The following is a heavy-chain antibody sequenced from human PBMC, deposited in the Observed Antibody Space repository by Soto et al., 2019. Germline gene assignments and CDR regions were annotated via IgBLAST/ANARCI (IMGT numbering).Heavy chain of an antibody. J-gene: IGHJ2*01. D-gene: IGHD4-17*01. V-gene: IGHV1-3*01. Sequence: QVQVVQSGAEVKKPGASVKVSCKASGYTFTSYAMHWVRQAPGQRLEWMGWINPGDGNTKNSQKFQCRVTITRDTFASTADMQLSSQRSEDTAVYYCARGASSVTTFYFDLWGRGTLVTVSS. CDR2: INPGDGNT. CDR3: ARGASSVTTFYFDL. CDR1: GYTFTSYA.